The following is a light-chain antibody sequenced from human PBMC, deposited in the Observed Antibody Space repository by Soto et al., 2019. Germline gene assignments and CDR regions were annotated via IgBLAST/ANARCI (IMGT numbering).Light chain of an antibody. CDR3: SSYTSSSTLV. Sequence: QSALTQPASVSGSPGQSITISCTGTSSDVGVYNYVSWYQQHPGNAPKLMIYEVSNRPSGVSDRFSGSTSGNTASLTISGLQAEDEADYYCSSYTSSSTLVFGGGTKVTVL. CDR2: EVS. CDR1: SSDVGVYNY. V-gene: IGLV2-14*01. J-gene: IGLJ3*02.